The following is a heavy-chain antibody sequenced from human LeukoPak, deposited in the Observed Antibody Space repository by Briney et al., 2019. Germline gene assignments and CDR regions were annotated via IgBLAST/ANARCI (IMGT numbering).Heavy chain of an antibody. CDR2: ISPDGSGT. J-gene: IGHJ4*02. CDR3: AQVGATGY. Sequence: PGGSLRLSCAASGFTFSTFAMSWVRQAPGKGLVWVSRISPDGSGTNYADSVKGRFTISRDNAKNTLYLQMNSLRAEDTAAYYCAQVGATGYWGQGTLVTVSS. D-gene: IGHD1-26*01. CDR1: GFTFSTFA. V-gene: IGHV3-74*01.